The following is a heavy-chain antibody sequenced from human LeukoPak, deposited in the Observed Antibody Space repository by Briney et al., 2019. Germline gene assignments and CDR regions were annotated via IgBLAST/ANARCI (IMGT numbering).Heavy chain of an antibody. Sequence: PSETLSLTCTVSGGSISSYYWSWIRQPPGKGLEWIGYIYYSGSTNYNPSLKSRVTISVDTSKNQFSLKLSSVTAADTAVYYCARVYYDILTGYYSPQGAFDIWGQGTMVTVSS. CDR2: IYYSGST. D-gene: IGHD3-9*01. CDR3: ARVYYDILTGYYSPQGAFDI. J-gene: IGHJ3*02. CDR1: GGSISSYY. V-gene: IGHV4-59*01.